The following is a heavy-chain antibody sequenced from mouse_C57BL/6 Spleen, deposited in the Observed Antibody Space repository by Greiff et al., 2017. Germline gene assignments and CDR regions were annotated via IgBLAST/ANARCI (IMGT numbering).Heavy chain of an antibody. V-gene: IGHV3-5*01. D-gene: IGHD2-4*01. CDR3: AGYYDYGGFAY. CDR2: IYYSGTI. Sequence: EVQLQESGPGLVKPSQTVFLTCTVTGISITTGNYRWSWIRQFPGNKLEWIGYIYYSGTITYNPSLTSRTTITRDTPKNQFFLEMNSLTAEDTATYYCAGYYDYGGFAYWGQGTLVTVSA. CDR1: GISITTGNYR. J-gene: IGHJ3*01.